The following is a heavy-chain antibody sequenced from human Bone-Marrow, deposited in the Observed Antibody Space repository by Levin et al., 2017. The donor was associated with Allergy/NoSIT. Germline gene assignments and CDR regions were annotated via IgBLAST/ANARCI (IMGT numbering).Heavy chain of an antibody. CDR1: GFTFSHFW. Sequence: PGESLKISCVASGFTFSHFWIHWVRQVPGKGPEWVSRINTDGSRTEYADSVRGRFITSRDNAKNTGFLQMNSVRPDDTAVYYCARVTYYDILSPFDYWGQGTLVTVSS. CDR3: ARVTYYDILSPFDY. J-gene: IGHJ4*02. CDR2: INTDGSRT. V-gene: IGHV3-74*01. D-gene: IGHD3-9*01.